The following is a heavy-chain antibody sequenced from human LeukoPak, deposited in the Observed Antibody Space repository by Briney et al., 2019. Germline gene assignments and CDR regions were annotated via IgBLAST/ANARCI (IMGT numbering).Heavy chain of an antibody. CDR2: IYSGGST. D-gene: IGHD1-26*01. V-gene: IGHV3-53*01. CDR1: GFTFTSYA. Sequence: PGGSLRLPCAASGFTFTSYAMSWVRQAPGKGLEWVSVIYSGGSTYYADSVKGRFTISRDNSKNTLYLQMNSLRAEDTAVYYCAREGSGSYYFDYWGQGTLVTVSS. CDR3: AREGSGSYYFDY. J-gene: IGHJ4*02.